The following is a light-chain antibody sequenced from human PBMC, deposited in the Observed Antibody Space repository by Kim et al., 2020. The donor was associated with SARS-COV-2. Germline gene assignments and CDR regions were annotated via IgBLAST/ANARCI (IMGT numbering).Light chain of an antibody. CDR1: SSDVCGYNY. J-gene: IGLJ2*01. CDR2: DVS. CDR3: CSYAGSMV. Sequence: SPVQSVTSSCPGTSSDVCGYNYVSWYRQHPGKAPKLMIYDVSKRPSGVPDRFSGSKSGNTASLTISGLQAEDEADYYCCSYAGSMVFGGGTQLTVL. V-gene: IGLV2-11*01.